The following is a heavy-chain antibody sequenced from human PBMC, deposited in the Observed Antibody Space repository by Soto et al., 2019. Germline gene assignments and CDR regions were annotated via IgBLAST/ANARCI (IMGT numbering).Heavy chain of an antibody. V-gene: IGHV3-48*03. D-gene: IGHD3-10*01. CDR1: GFTFSSYE. CDR3: ARDSVSWFGEYP. Sequence: PGGSLRLSCAASGFTFSSYEMNWVRQAPGKGLEWVSYISSSGSTIYYADSVKGRFTISRDNAKNSLYLQMNSLRAEGTAVYYCARDSVSWFGEYPWGQGTLVTVSS. J-gene: IGHJ5*02. CDR2: ISSSGSTI.